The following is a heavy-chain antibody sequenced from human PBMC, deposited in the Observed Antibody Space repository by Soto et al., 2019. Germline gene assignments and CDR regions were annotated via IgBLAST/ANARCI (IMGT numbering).Heavy chain of an antibody. CDR3: AREKGIYSNYAKPLYYYYGMDV. Sequence: ASVKVSCKASGYTLTGYYMHWVRQAPGQGLEWMGWINPNSGGTNYAQKFQGRVTMTRDTSISTAYMELSRLRSDDTAVYYCAREKGIYSNYAKPLYYYYGMDVWGQGTTVTVSS. CDR1: GYTLTGYY. D-gene: IGHD4-4*01. CDR2: INPNSGGT. J-gene: IGHJ6*02. V-gene: IGHV1-2*02.